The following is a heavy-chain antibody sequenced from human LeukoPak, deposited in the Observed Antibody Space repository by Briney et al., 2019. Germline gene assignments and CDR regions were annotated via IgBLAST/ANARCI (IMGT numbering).Heavy chain of an antibody. CDR1: GGSFSGYY. CDR2: INHSGST. Sequence: SETLSLTCAVYGGSFSGYYWSWIRQPPGKGLEWIGEINHSGSTNYNPSLKSRVTISVDTSKNQFSLKLSSVTAADTAVYYCARGKYTYSCWDYWGQGTLVTVSS. CDR3: ARGKYTYSCWDY. D-gene: IGHD2-2*01. V-gene: IGHV4-34*01. J-gene: IGHJ4*02.